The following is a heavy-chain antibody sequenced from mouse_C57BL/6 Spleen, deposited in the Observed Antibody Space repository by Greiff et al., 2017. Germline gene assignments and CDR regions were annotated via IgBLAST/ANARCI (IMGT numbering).Heavy chain of an antibody. Sequence: VQGVESGAELVKPGASVKISCKASGYAFSSYWMNWVKQRPGKGLEWIGQIYPGDGDTNYNGKFKGKATLTADKSSSTAYMQLSSLTSEDSAVYFCAREGYYGNPAWFAYWGQGTLVTVSA. CDR1: GYAFSSYW. CDR3: AREGYYGNPAWFAY. V-gene: IGHV1-80*01. J-gene: IGHJ3*01. CDR2: IYPGDGDT. D-gene: IGHD2-1*01.